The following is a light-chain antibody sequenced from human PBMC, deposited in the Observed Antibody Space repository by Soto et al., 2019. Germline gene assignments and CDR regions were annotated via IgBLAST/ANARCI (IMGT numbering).Light chain of an antibody. V-gene: IGKV3-11*01. J-gene: IGKJ3*01. CDR3: QQRSNWPPT. Sequence: EIVLTQSPATLSLSPGERATLSCRASQSVSSYLAWYQQKPGQAPRLLIYDASNRATGIPARFSGSGSGTDFTLTISSLEPDDFAVYSCQQRSNWPPTFGPGTKMDIK. CDR2: DAS. CDR1: QSVSSY.